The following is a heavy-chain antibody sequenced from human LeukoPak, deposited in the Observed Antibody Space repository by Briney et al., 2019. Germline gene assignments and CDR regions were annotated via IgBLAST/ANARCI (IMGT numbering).Heavy chain of an antibody. V-gene: IGHV1-69*05. CDR2: IIPIFGTA. J-gene: IGHJ3*02. CDR1: GGTFSSYA. CDR3: ARVRLSSGYYYDAFDI. D-gene: IGHD3-22*01. Sequence: SVKVSCKASGGTFSSYAISWVRQAPGQGLEWMGGIIPIFGTANYAQKFQGRVTMTRDTSISAAYMELSRLRSDDTAVYYCARVRLSSGYYYDAFDIWGQGTMVTVSS.